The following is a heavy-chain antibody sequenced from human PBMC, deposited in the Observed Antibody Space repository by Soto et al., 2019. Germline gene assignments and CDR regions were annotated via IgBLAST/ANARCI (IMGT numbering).Heavy chain of an antibody. D-gene: IGHD1-20*01. CDR3: ATSQKGYNWNYFDH. J-gene: IGHJ4*02. CDR1: GGSISGSYYY. Sequence: SETLSLTCAVSGGSISGSYYYWAWLRQSPGKGPEWIGSVFYTGFTSYNPSLESRVSVSVDTSKSQFSLKLSAVTAADTAAYYCATSQKGYNWNYFDHWGQGALVTVSS. CDR2: VFYTGFT. V-gene: IGHV4-39*01.